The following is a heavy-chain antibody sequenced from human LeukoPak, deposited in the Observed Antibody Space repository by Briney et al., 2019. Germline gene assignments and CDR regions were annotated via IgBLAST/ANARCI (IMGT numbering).Heavy chain of an antibody. Sequence: GGSLRLSCAASGFIFGSHTMNWVRQAPGKGLEWVASISSSGDYIFSADSMKGRFTISRDNTKNSLFLQMSSLRAEDTAVYFCARGPGYSESVGSRWYFDLWGRGTLVTVSS. V-gene: IGHV3-21*01. D-gene: IGHD5-18*01. CDR2: ISSSGDYI. J-gene: IGHJ2*01. CDR1: GFIFGSHT. CDR3: ARGPGYSESVGSRWYFDL.